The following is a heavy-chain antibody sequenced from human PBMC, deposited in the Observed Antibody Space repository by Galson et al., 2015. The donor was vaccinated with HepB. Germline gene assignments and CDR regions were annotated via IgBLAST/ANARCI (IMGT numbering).Heavy chain of an antibody. CDR3: ARDRFGEYNWFDP. J-gene: IGHJ5*02. D-gene: IGHD3-10*01. Sequence: SVKVSCKASGGTFSSYTINWVRQAPGQGLEWMGRIIPILGIANYAQKFQGRVTITADKSTSTAYMELSSLRTEDTAVYYCARDRFGEYNWFDPWGQGTLVTVSS. V-gene: IGHV1-69*02. CDR2: IIPILGIA. CDR1: GGTFSSYT.